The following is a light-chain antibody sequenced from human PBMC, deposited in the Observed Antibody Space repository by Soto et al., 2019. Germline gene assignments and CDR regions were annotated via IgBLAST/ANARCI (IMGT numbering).Light chain of an antibody. V-gene: IGKV4-1*01. CDR2: WAS. J-gene: IGKJ1*01. CDR3: QHYYSVPLT. CDR1: QSVLFRSSNNNH. Sequence: DIVMTQSPDSLAVSLGERATINCKSSQSVLFRSSNNNHLAWYQQKPRQPPKLLIYWASTRESGVPDRFSGSGSGTDFSLTISSLRAEYGAVYYCQHYYSVPLTVGQGTRVEIK.